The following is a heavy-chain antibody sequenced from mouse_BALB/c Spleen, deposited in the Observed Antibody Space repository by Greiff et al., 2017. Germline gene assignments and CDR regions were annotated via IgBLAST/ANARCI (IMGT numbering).Heavy chain of an antibody. CDR1: GFTFSSYG. J-gene: IGHJ4*01. D-gene: IGHD1-1*01. V-gene: IGHV5-6*01. CDR3: ARQVTTVVATGDAMDY. CDR2: ISSGGSYT. Sequence: EVMLVESGGDLVKPGGSLKLSCAASGFTFSSYGMSWVRQTPDKRLEWVATISSGGSYTYYPDSVKGRFTISRDNAKNTLYLQMSSLKSEHTAMYYCARQVTTVVATGDAMDYWGQGTSVTVSS.